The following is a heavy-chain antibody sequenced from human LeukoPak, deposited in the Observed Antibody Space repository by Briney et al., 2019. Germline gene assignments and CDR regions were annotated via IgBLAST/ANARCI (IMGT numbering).Heavy chain of an antibody. V-gene: IGHV4-30-4*01. Sequence: PSETLSLTCTVSGGSISSGDYYWSWIRQPPGKGLEWIGYIYYSGSTYYNPSLKSRVTISVDTSKNQFSLKLSSVTAADTAVYYCARDRYYDFWSGYSAPDAFDIRGQGTMVTVSS. CDR2: IYYSGST. D-gene: IGHD3-3*01. CDR3: ARDRYYDFWSGYSAPDAFDI. CDR1: GGSISSGDYY. J-gene: IGHJ3*02.